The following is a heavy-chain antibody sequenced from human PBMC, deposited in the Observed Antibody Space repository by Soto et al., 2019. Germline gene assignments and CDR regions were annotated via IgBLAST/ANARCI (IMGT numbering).Heavy chain of an antibody. CDR1: GFTFSSYG. J-gene: IGHJ4*02. CDR2: IWYDGSNK. D-gene: IGHD3-16*01. V-gene: IGHV3-33*01. Sequence: GGSLRLSCAASGFTFSSYGMHWVRQAPGKGLEWVAVIWYDGSNKYYADSVKGRFTISIDNSKNTLYLQMNSLRAEDTAVYYCARERRALAPRGGRQYWGQETVLSIST. CDR3: ARERRALAPRGGRQY.